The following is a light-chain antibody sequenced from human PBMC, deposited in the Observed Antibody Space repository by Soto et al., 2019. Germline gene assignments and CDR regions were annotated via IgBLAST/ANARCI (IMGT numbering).Light chain of an antibody. J-gene: IGKJ1*01. V-gene: IGKV1-8*01. CDR1: QGISSY. Sequence: AIRMTQSPSSFSASTGDRVTITCRASQGISSYLAWYQQKTGKAPKLLIYAASTLQSGVPSRFSDSGSGTDFTLTISCLQSEDFATYYCQQYYSYPHTFGQGTKVEIK. CDR3: QQYYSYPHT. CDR2: AAS.